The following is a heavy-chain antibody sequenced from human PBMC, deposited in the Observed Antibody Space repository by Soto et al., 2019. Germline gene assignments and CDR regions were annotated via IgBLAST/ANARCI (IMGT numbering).Heavy chain of an antibody. Sequence: QVQLVQSGAEVKKPGSSVKVSCKASGGTFNNYGMGWVRQAPGQGLEWMGGIIPMIPRTNYAQKFQGSVTLTADASRSTAYMELRSLRSEDTAVYYCASWDYDVLTGYSYDDWGQGTLVTVSS. CDR2: IIPMIPRT. J-gene: IGHJ4*02. CDR3: ASWDYDVLTGYSYDD. CDR1: GGTFNNYG. V-gene: IGHV1-69*01. D-gene: IGHD3-9*01.